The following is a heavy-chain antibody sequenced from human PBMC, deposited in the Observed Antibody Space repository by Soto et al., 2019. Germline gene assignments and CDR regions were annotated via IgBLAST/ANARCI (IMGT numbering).Heavy chain of an antibody. CDR3: ARDSSIAVAGSPYYYYGMDV. V-gene: IGHV1-69*12. Sequence: QVQLVQSGAEVKKPGSSVKVSCKASGGTFSSYAISWVRQAPGQGLEWMGGIIPLFGTANYAQKFQGRVTITADESTSTAYMELSSLRSEDTAVYYCARDSSIAVAGSPYYYYGMDVWGQGTTVTVSS. D-gene: IGHD6-19*01. J-gene: IGHJ6*02. CDR2: IIPLFGTA. CDR1: GGTFSSYA.